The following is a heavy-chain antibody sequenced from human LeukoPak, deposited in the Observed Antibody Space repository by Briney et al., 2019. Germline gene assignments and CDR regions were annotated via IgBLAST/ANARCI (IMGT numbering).Heavy chain of an antibody. CDR3: SRAYSTGWLGINDY. V-gene: IGHV3-49*04. CDR2: IRNKANGGTA. D-gene: IGHD6-19*01. CDR1: GFTFSDYS. J-gene: IGHJ4*02. Sequence: GGSLRLSCAASGFTFSDYSMTWVRQAPGKGLEWVGFIRNKANGGTADYAASVKGRFTISRDDSKTIAYLQMNSLKTEDTAVYFCSRAYSTGWLGINDYWGQGVLVTVSS.